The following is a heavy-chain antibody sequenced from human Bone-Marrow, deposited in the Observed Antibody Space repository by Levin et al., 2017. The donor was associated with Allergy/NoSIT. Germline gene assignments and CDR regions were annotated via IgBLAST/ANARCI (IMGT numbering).Heavy chain of an antibody. D-gene: IGHD2-21*02. CDR3: AKEAVTGGFDY. J-gene: IGHJ4*02. Sequence: GESLKISCTISGFIFADYAMNWVRQAPGRGLEWVSSLDGSSGKTHYADVVKGRFTISREYSKNTLFLQMNSLRAEDTAVYYCAKEAVTGGFDYWGQGTLVTVSS. CDR2: LDGSSGKT. V-gene: IGHV3-23*01. CDR1: GFIFADYA.